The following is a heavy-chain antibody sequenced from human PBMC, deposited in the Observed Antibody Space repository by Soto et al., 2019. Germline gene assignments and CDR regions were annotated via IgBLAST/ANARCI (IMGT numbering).Heavy chain of an antibody. CDR3: AKARSNDSSGYYIFDY. CDR2: ISYDGSNK. CDR1: GFTFSSYG. Sequence: GGSLRLSCAASGFTFSSYGMHWVRQAPGKGLEWVAVISYDGSNKYYADSVKGRFTISRDNSKNTLYLQMNSLRAEDTAVYYCAKARSNDSSGYYIFDYWGQGTLVTVSS. V-gene: IGHV3-30*18. D-gene: IGHD3-22*01. J-gene: IGHJ4*02.